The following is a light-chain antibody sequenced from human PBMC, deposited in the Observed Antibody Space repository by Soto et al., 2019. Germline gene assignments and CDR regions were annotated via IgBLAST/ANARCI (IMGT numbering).Light chain of an antibody. V-gene: IGLV1-40*01. CDR1: SSNIGPGYD. CDR2: GNS. Sequence: QSVLTQPPSVSGAPGQRVTISCTGSSSNIGPGYDVYWYQQLPGTAPKLLIYGNSNRPSGVPDRFSGSKSGTSASLAITGLQAEDEADYYCQSYDRSLSGAVFGGGTQLTVL. CDR3: QSYDRSLSGAV. J-gene: IGLJ7*01.